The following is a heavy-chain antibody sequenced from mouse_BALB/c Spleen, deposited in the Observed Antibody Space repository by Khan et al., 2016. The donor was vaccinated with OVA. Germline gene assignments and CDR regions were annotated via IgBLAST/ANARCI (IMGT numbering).Heavy chain of an antibody. V-gene: IGHV3-2*02. CDR3: ARDGSRYNYAMDY. CDR1: GYSITSDYA. J-gene: IGHJ4*01. D-gene: IGHD2-3*01. Sequence: EVQLQESGPGLVKPSQSLSLTCTVTGYSITSDYAWNWIRQFPENKLEWMGYISYSGSTSCNPSLKSRISITRDTSKNQFFLQLNSVTTEDTATYYCARDGSRYNYAMDYWGQGTAVTVSS. CDR2: ISYSGST.